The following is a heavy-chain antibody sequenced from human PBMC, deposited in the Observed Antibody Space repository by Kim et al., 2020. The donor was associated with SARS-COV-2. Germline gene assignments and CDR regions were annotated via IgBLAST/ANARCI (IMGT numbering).Heavy chain of an antibody. D-gene: IGHD6-19*01. CDR1: GFAFSDHY. CDR3: ARGHLSSGWRTLDD. Sequence: LSLTCAASGFAFSDHYMDWVRQAPGKGLEWLVRSRNKANSYTTEYAASVKGRFTISRDDSKNSLYLQMNSLKTEDTAVYYCARGHLSSGWRTLDDWGQGTLVTVSS. V-gene: IGHV3-72*01. J-gene: IGHJ4*02. CDR2: SRNKANSYTT.